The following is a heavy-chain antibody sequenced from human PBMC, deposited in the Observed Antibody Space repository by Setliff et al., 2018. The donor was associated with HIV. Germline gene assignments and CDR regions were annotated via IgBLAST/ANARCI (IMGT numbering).Heavy chain of an antibody. CDR3: ARRVPPKALYYYYYYMDV. D-gene: IGHD3-10*01. Sequence: SETLSLTCTVSGGSVSGYFWSWIRQPPGRGLEWIGYIYYDGTTNSNPSLKSRVTISVTTSKNQFSLKLSSVTAADTAVYYCARRVPPKALYYYYYYMDVWGKGTTVTVSS. J-gene: IGHJ6*03. CDR1: GGSVSGYF. CDR2: IYYDGTT. V-gene: IGHV4-59*08.